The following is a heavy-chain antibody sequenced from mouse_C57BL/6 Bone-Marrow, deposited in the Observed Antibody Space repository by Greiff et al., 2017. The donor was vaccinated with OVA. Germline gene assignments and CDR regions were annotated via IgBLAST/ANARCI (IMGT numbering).Heavy chain of an antibody. CDR2: IDPSDSYT. J-gene: IGHJ4*01. V-gene: IGHV1-50*01. Sequence: VQLQQPGAELVKPGASVKLSCKASGYTFTSYWMQWVKQRPGQGLEWIGEIDPSDSYTNYNQKFKGKATLTVDTSSSTAYMQLSSLTSEDSAVYYCARRAGKYYYAMDDWGQGTSVTVSS. CDR1: GYTFTSYW. CDR3: ARRAGKYYYAMDD. D-gene: IGHD2-1*01.